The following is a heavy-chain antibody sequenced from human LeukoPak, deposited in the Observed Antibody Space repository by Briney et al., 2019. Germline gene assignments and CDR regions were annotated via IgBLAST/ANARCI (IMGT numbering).Heavy chain of an antibody. D-gene: IGHD3-22*01. CDR1: GFTFSSYS. CDR3: ARGSYLYDSSGYGFDY. V-gene: IGHV3-21*01. J-gene: IGHJ4*02. CDR2: ISSSSSYI. Sequence: GALRLSCAASGFTFSSYSMNWVRQAPGKGLEWVSSISSSSSYIYYADSVKGRFTISRDNAKNSLYLQMNSLRAEDTAVYYCARGSYLYDSSGYGFDYWGQGTLVTVSS.